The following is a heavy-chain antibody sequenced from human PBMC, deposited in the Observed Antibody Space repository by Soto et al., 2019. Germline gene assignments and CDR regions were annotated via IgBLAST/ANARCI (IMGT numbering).Heavy chain of an antibody. CDR1: GYSISSSNW. V-gene: IGHV4-28*01. CDR2: IYYSGTT. Sequence: SETLSLTCAVSGYSISSSNWWGWIRQPPGKGLEWIGYIYYSGTTYYNPSLKSRVTMSVDTSKNQFSLKLTSVTAADTAVYYCAKTRYSSSSFFDYWGQGTLVTVSS. CDR3: AKTRYSSSSFFDY. J-gene: IGHJ4*02. D-gene: IGHD6-6*01.